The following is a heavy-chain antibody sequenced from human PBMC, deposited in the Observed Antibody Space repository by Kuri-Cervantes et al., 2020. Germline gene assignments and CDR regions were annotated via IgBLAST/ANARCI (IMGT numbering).Heavy chain of an antibody. CDR2: IYSGGST. CDR1: GFTVSSNY. Sequence: GESLKITCAASGFTVSSNYMSLVRQAPGKGLEWVSVIYSGGSTYYADSVKGRFTISRDNAKNSLYLQMNSLRAEDTAVYFCEGRDGYNVGYWGHGTLVTVSS. J-gene: IGHJ4*01. D-gene: IGHD5-24*01. CDR3: EGRDGYNVGY. V-gene: IGHV3-53*01.